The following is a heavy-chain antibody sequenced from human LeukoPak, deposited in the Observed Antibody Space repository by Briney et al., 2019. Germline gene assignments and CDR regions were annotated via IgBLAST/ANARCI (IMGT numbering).Heavy chain of an antibody. Sequence: PSETLSLTCTVSGGSISSYYWSWIRQPPGKGLEWIGYIYYSGSTNYNPSLKSRVTISADTSKNQFSLKLSSVTAADTAVYYCAGQWQQLVPSFDPWGQGTLVTVSS. D-gene: IGHD6-13*01. CDR1: GGSISSYY. V-gene: IGHV4-59*08. CDR3: AGQWQQLVPSFDP. CDR2: IYYSGST. J-gene: IGHJ5*02.